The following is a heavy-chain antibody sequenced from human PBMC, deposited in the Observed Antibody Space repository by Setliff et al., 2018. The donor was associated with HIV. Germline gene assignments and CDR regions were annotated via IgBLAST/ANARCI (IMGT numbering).Heavy chain of an antibody. J-gene: IGHJ6*03. V-gene: IGHV4-4*09. CDR1: GGSISSYY. CDR2: IYTSGST. D-gene: IGHD2-2*01. Sequence: SETLSLTCTVSGGSISSYYWSWIRQPPGKGLEWIGYIYTSGSTNYNPSLKSRVTISVDTSKNQFSLQLNSVTPEDTAVYYCARGGGYCSSTSCYSGITRLGFYMDVWGKGTTVTVSS. CDR3: ARGGGYCSSTSCYSGITRLGFYMDV.